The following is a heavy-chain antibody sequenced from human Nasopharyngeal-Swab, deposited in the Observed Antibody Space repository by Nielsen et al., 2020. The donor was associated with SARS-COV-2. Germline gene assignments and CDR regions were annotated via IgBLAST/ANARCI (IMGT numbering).Heavy chain of an antibody. J-gene: IGHJ2*01. CDR3: ARENNWEALRYFDL. CDR1: GFTFSDHY. Sequence: GGSLRLSCAASGFTFSDHYMDWVRQAPGKGLEWVSGISWNGNIRGHADSVEGRFTISRDNAKSSLYLQMNSLRVEDTALYYCARENNWEALRYFDLWGRGTLVTVSS. CDR2: ISWNGNIR. V-gene: IGHV3-9*01. D-gene: IGHD1-20*01.